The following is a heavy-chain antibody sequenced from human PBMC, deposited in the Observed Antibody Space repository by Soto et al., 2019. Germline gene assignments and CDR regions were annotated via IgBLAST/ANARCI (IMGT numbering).Heavy chain of an antibody. CDR2: INPSGGST. V-gene: IGHV1-46*01. J-gene: IGHJ4*02. CDR3: ARDRDYDSSGYHMFDY. Sequence: QVQLVQSGAEVKKPGASVKVSCKASGYTFTSYYMHWVRQAPGQGLEWMGIINPSGGSTSYAQKFQGRVTMTRDTSTSTVYMGLSSLRSEDTAVYYCARDRDYDSSGYHMFDYWGQGTLVTVSS. CDR1: GYTFTSYY. D-gene: IGHD3-22*01.